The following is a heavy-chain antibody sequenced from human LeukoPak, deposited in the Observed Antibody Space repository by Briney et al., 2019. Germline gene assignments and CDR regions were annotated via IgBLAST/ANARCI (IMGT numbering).Heavy chain of an antibody. J-gene: IGHJ4*02. Sequence: PGRSLRLSCAASGFTFSSYAMSWVRQAPGKGLEWVSAISGSGGSTYYADSVKGRFTISRDNSKNTLYLQMNSLRAEDTAVYYCAKAPTSWGYYFDYWGQGTLVTVSS. CDR1: GFTFSSYA. CDR2: ISGSGGST. D-gene: IGHD7-27*01. CDR3: AKAPTSWGYYFDY. V-gene: IGHV3-23*01.